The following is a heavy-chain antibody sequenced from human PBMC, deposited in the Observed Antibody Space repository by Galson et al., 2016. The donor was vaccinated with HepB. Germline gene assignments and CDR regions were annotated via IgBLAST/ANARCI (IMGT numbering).Heavy chain of an antibody. D-gene: IGHD3-16*01. J-gene: IGHJ4*02. CDR3: ARDGGVKVGGDY. CDR2: IYSTGST. Sequence: SLRLSCAASGFIVSNDYMDWVRQAPGKGLEWVSVIYSTGSTKYADSVKGRFTISRDSSKNTLYLQMNSLRAEDTAVYYCARDGGVKVGGDYWGQGTLVTVSS. V-gene: IGHV3-53*01. CDR1: GFIVSNDY.